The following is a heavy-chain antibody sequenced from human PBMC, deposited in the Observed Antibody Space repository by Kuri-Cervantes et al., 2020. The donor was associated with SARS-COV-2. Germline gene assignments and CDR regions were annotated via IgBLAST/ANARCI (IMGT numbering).Heavy chain of an antibody. D-gene: IGHD2-21*02. CDR3: ATAVPYCGGDCYPAVGGMDV. J-gene: IGHJ6*02. CDR2: INSDGSST. Sequence: GESLKISCAASGFTFSSYWMHWARQAPGKGLVWVSRINSDGSSTSYADSVKGRFTISRDNAKNTLYLQMNSLRAEDTAVYYCATAVPYCGGDCYPAVGGMDVWGQGTTVTVSS. CDR1: GFTFSSYW. V-gene: IGHV3-74*01.